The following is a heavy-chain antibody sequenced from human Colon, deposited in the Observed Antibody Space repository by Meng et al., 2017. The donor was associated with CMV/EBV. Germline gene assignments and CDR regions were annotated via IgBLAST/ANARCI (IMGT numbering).Heavy chain of an antibody. V-gene: IGHV1-2*06. Sequence: YIFTDFYMPWLRQAPGQGLEWVGRIHPNSGDTIFSESFQGRVTMTRDTSITTAYMELSSLKSDDTAVYFCARQRYCGPGVCSAGKDYWGQGTLVTVSS. CDR1: YIFTDFY. J-gene: IGHJ4*02. D-gene: IGHD2-21*01. CDR2: IHPNSGDT. CDR3: ARQRYCGPGVCSAGKDY.